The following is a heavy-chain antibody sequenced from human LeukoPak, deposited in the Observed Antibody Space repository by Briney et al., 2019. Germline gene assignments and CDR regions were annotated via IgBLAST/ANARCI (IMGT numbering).Heavy chain of an antibody. CDR1: GFTFSDYS. V-gene: IGHV3-48*01. CDR2: IGIDSGNT. Sequence: GGSLRLSCAACGFTFSDYSMNWVRQAPGKGLEWISYIGIDSGNTNYADSVKGRFTISGDRAKNSLYLQMNSLRVEDTAVYYCARDYKYAFDNWGQGTLVTVSS. J-gene: IGHJ4*02. CDR3: ARDYKYAFDN. D-gene: IGHD5-24*01.